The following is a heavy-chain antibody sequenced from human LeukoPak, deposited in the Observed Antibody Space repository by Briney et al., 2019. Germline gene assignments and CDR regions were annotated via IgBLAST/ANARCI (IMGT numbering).Heavy chain of an antibody. CDR3: ARGIAAAANRYYFDY. CDR2: INHSGST. V-gene: IGHV4-34*01. J-gene: IGHJ4*02. D-gene: IGHD6-13*01. CDR1: GGSFSGYY. Sequence: PSETLSLTCAVYGGSFSGYYWSWIRQPPGKGLEWIGEINHSGSTNYNPSLKSQVTISVDTSKNQFSLKLSSVTAADTAVYYCARGIAAAANRYYFDYWGQGTLVTVSS.